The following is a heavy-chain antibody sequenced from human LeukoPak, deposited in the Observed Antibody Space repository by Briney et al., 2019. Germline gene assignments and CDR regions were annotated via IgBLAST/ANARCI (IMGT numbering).Heavy chain of an antibody. CDR1: GGSISSGDYY. V-gene: IGHV4-30-4*01. CDR2: IYYSGSA. D-gene: IGHD5-12*01. Sequence: SETLSLTCTVSGGSISSGDYYWTWIRQPPGKGLEWIGYIYYSGSAYYNPSLKSRVTMSVDTSRNQFSLKLSSVTAADTAVYCCARGRLGRNWFDTWGQGTLVTVSS. J-gene: IGHJ5*02. CDR3: ARGRLGRNWFDT.